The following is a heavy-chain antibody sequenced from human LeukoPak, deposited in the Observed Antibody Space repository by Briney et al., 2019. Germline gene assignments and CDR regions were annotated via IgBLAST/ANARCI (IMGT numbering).Heavy chain of an antibody. CDR1: GYTFTSYD. Sequence: ASVTVSCKVSGYTFTSYDIKWVRQETGQGLEWMGWMNPNSGNTGYAQKFQGRVTMTRNTSISTAYMELSSLRSEDTAVYYCATLYGDYFGGIWGQGTMVTVSA. V-gene: IGHV1-8*01. CDR3: ATLYGDYFGGI. CDR2: MNPNSGNT. J-gene: IGHJ3*02. D-gene: IGHD4-17*01.